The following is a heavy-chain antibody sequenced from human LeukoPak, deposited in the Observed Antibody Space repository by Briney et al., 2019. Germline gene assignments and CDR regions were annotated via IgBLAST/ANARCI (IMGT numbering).Heavy chain of an antibody. CDR2: IHVDGSER. V-gene: IGHV3-7*01. CDR1: GITFNTFG. J-gene: IGHJ4*02. CDR3: ARWNFAFDY. D-gene: IGHD1-1*01. Sequence: GGSLRLSCVVSGITFNTFGMGWVRQAPGKGLEWVAYIHVDGSERYNVDSMKGRFTISRDYAKRSIYLQMSSLRAEDTAMYYCARWNFAFDYWGQGTLVTVSS.